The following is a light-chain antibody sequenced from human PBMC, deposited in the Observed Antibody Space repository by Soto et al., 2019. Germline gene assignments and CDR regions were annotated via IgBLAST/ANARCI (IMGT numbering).Light chain of an antibody. V-gene: IGLV1-44*01. J-gene: IGLJ1*01. CDR1: SSNIGSNT. Sequence: QSVLTQPLSVSASPGQRVTISCSGGSSNIGSNTVAWYQHLPGTAPPRLIFTAGQRPSGVPGRFSGSKSGISASLAISGLQSEDEGDYYCSAWDNSLNGYVFGPGTKLTVL. CDR2: TAG. CDR3: SAWDNSLNGYV.